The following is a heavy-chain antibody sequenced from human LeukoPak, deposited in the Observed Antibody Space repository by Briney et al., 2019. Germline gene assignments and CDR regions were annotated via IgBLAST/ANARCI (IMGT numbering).Heavy chain of an antibody. CDR2: ISSSGSTI. V-gene: IGHV3-11*04. D-gene: IGHD6-13*01. Sequence: GGSLRLSCAASGFTFSDYYMSWIRQAPGKGLEWVSYISSSGSTIYYADSVKGRFTISRDNAKNSLYLQMNSLRAEDTAVYYCARDRYSSSWYPDYYYYYMDVWGKGTTVTVSS. CDR3: ARDRYSSSWYPDYYYYYMDV. J-gene: IGHJ6*03. CDR1: GFTFSDYY.